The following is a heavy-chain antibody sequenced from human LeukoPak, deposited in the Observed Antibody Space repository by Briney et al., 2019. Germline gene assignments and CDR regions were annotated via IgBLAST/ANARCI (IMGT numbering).Heavy chain of an antibody. D-gene: IGHD3-9*01. Sequence: GGSLRLSCAASGFTFSSYGMHWVRQAPGKGLEWVAVIWYDGSNKYHADSVKGRFTISRDNSKNTLYLQMNSLRAEDTAVYYCARSILTGYNWFDPWGQGTLVTVSS. J-gene: IGHJ5*02. CDR3: ARSILTGYNWFDP. CDR1: GFTFSSYG. CDR2: IWYDGSNK. V-gene: IGHV3-33*01.